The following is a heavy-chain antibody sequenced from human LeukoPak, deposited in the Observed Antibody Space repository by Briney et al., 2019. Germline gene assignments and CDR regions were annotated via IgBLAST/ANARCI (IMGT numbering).Heavy chain of an antibody. V-gene: IGHV4-34*01. D-gene: IGHD6-13*01. J-gene: IGHJ4*02. CDR3: ARGAYSSSWHVPVGGINVYYFDY. Sequence: PSETLSLTCAVYGGSFSGYYWSWIRQPPGKGLEWIGEINHSGSTNYNPSLKSRVTISVDTSKNQFSLKLSSVTAADTAVYYCARGAYSSSWHVPVGGINVYYFDYWGQGTLVTVSS. CDR1: GGSFSGYY. CDR2: INHSGST.